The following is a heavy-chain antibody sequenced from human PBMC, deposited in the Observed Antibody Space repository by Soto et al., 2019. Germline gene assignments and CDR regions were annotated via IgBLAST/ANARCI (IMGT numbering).Heavy chain of an antibody. Sequence: QVQLAESGGGVVQPGGSLRLSCAASGFTFSTYGLHWVRQAPGKGLEWVAVVSSDGSNKYYADSVQGRFTISRDTSKNTLSLQMDSLRAADTALYYCARDGGYYGWLAFELWGQGTMVIVSS. CDR1: GFTFSTYG. V-gene: IGHV3-30*04. D-gene: IGHD3-10*01. CDR2: VSSDGSNK. J-gene: IGHJ3*01. CDR3: ARDGGYYGWLAFEL.